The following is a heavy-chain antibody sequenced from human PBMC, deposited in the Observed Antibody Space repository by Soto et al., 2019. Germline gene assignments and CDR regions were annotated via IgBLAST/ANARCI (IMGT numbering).Heavy chain of an antibody. D-gene: IGHD3-22*01. J-gene: IGHJ6*02. CDR3: ARGRDSSGSGGMDV. CDR2: IYSGGST. Sequence: GGSLRLSCAASGFTVSSNYMSWVRQAPGKGLEWVSVIYSGGSTNYADSVKGRFTISRDNSKNTLYLQMNSLRAEDTAVYYCARGRDSSGSGGMDVWGQGTTVTVSS. V-gene: IGHV3-53*01. CDR1: GFTVSSNY.